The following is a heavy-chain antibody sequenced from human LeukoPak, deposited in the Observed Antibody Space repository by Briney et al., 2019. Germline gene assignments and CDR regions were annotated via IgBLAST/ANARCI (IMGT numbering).Heavy chain of an antibody. CDR3: AKDTTGYDGHFDD. J-gene: IGHJ4*01. D-gene: IGHD5-12*01. Sequence: GGSLRLSCAASGFTIDDYAMHWVRQAPGKGLEWISLISLDGGSTYYAVSVKGRITISRDNSKNSLYLQMNSLMSDDTALSHCAKDTTGYDGHFDDWGNGTLVTVAT. CDR2: ISLDGGST. CDR1: GFTIDDYA. V-gene: IGHV3-43D*03.